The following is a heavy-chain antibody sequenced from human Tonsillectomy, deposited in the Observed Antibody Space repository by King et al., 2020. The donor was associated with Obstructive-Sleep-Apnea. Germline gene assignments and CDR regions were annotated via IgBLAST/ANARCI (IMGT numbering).Heavy chain of an antibody. V-gene: IGHV3-30*03. CDR2: ISYDGRPD. CDR1: GFNFRRTA. CDR3: VRAVGYQLDF. Sequence: QLVQSGGGVVHPGRSLRLSCAASGFNFRRTAMHCVRQAPGKGLQWVAVISYDGRPDYYGDSVRGRLTASRDNSRDTTFLQMKNLRHDDTSVYYCVRAVGYQLDFWGQGTQVTVSS. D-gene: IGHD6-13*01. J-gene: IGHJ4*02.